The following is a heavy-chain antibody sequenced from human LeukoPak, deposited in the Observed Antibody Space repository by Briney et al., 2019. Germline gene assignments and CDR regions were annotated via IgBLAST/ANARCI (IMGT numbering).Heavy chain of an antibody. D-gene: IGHD3-10*01. CDR1: GFTFSSYG. Sequence: QAGGSLGLSCAASGFTFSSYGMHWVRQAPGKGLEWVAVMSYDGSNKYYADSVKGRFTISRDNSKNTLYLQMNSLRAEDTAVYYCAHTHLTLWFGELLPKRGMDVWGKGTTVTVSS. CDR2: MSYDGSNK. V-gene: IGHV3-30*03. CDR3: AHTHLTLWFGELLPKRGMDV. J-gene: IGHJ6*04.